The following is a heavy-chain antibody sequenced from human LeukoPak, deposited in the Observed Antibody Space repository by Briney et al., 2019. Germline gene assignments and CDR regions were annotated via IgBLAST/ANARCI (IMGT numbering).Heavy chain of an antibody. CDR2: IYTSGST. D-gene: IGHD1-1*01. Sequence: PSETLSLTCTVSGGSISSYYWSWIRQPAGKGLEWIGRIYTSGSTNYNPSLMSRATMSVDTSKNQFSLKLSSVSAADTAVYYCARGPGTSWFDYWGQGTLVTVSS. V-gene: IGHV4-4*07. J-gene: IGHJ4*02. CDR3: ARGPGTSWFDY. CDR1: GGSISSYY.